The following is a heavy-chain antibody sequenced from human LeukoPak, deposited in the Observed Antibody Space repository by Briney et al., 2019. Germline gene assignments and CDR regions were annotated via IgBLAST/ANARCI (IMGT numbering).Heavy chain of an antibody. V-gene: IGHV4-59*01. J-gene: IGHJ3*02. CDR1: GASITSYY. CDR3: ATGKGYCSSTSCYSSAFDI. CDR2: IYYSGST. Sequence: SETLSLTCTVSGASITSYYWTWIRQPPAKGLEGIGFIYYSGSTNYNPSLKSRVTISVDTSKNQFSLKLNSVTAADTAVYYCATGKGYCSSTSCYSSAFDIWGQGTMVTVSS. D-gene: IGHD2-2*02.